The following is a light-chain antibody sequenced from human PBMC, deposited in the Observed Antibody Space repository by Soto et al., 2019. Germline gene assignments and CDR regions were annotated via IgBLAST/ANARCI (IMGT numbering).Light chain of an antibody. Sequence: EIVLTQSPATLSLSPGERATLSCRASQDLRRFLAWYQHRPGQAPRLLIYDASNRATGIPARFSGYGSGTVFTLPISGLEPEDFAVYYCQQRRGQRTFGGGTRVELK. CDR3: QQRRGQRT. V-gene: IGKV3-11*01. CDR2: DAS. CDR1: QDLRRF. J-gene: IGKJ4*01.